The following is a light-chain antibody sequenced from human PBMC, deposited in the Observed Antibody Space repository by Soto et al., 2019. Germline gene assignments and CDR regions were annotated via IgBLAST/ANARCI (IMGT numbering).Light chain of an antibody. CDR3: AAWDDSLNGVV. V-gene: IGLV1-44*01. CDR2: SNN. CDR1: SSNIGTNT. Sequence: QSVLTQPPSASGTPGXRXTISCSGSSSNIGTNTVNWYQQLPGTAPKLLIYSNNQRPSGVPDRFSGSKSGTSASLAISGLQSEDEADYYCAAWDDSLNGVVFGGGTKVTVL. J-gene: IGLJ2*01.